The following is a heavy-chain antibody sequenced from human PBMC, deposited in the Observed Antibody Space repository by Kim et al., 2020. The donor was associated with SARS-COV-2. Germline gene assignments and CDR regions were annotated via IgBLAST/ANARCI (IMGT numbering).Heavy chain of an antibody. CDR3: ARGSMEGLVRGYCSGGSCYSGGGLYYVDY. Sequence: SETLSLTCTVSGGSISSSSYYWGWIRQPPGKGLEWIGSIYYSGSTYYNPSLKSRFTISVDTSKNQFSLKLSSVTAADTAVYYCARGSMEGLVRGYCSGGSCYSGGGLYYVDYWGQGTLVTVSS. D-gene: IGHD2-15*01. CDR2: IYYSGST. J-gene: IGHJ4*02. V-gene: IGHV4-39*07. CDR1: GGSISSSSYY.